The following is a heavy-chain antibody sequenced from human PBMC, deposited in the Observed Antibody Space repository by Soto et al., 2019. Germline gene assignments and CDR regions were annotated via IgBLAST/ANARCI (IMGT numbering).Heavy chain of an antibody. V-gene: IGHV3-48*03. D-gene: IGHD3-22*01. CDR2: ISSSGSTI. J-gene: IGHJ4*02. CDR3: ARDRDYYDSSGYCDH. CDR1: GFTFRSYE. Sequence: GGSLRLSCAASGFTFRSYEMNWVRQAPGKGLEWISYISSSGSTIYYADSVKGRFTISRDNAKNSLYLQLNSLRAEDTAVYYCARDRDYYDSSGYCDHWGQGTLVTVSS.